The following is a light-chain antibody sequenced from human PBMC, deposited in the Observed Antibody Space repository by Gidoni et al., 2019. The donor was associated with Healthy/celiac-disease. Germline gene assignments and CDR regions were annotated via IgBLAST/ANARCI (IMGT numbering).Light chain of an antibody. V-gene: IGLV2-14*01. CDR2: E. J-gene: IGLJ2*01. Sequence: QSALTQPASVSGSPGQSITISCTGTSSDVGGYNYVSWYRQHPGKAPKLMIYEAKSGNTASLTISGLQAEDEADYYCSSYTSSSTVVFGGGTKLTVL. CDR3: SSYTSSSTVV. CDR1: SSDVGGYNY.